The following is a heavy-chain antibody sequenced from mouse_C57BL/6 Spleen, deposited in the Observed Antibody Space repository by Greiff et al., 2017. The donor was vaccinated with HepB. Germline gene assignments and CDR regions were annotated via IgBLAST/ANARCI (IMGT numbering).Heavy chain of an antibody. D-gene: IGHD3-2*02. J-gene: IGHJ2*01. CDR2: IGPGSGST. Sequence: QVHVKQSGAELVKPGASVKISCKASGYTFTDYYINWVKQRPGQGLEWIGKIGPGSGSTYYNEKFKGKATLTADKSSSTAYMQLSSLTSEDSAVYFCALQLRLRPFDYWGQGTTLTVSS. V-gene: IGHV1-77*01. CDR1: GYTFTDYY. CDR3: ALQLRLRPFDY.